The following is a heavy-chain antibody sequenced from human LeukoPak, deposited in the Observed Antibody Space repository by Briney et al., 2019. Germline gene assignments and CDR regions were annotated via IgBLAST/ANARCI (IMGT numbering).Heavy chain of an antibody. J-gene: IGHJ6*02. CDR3: ARDNLNPPYYYYGMDV. Sequence: GGSLRLSCAASGFTFSSYGMHWVRQAPGKGLEWVAVIWYDGSNKYYADSVKGRFTISRDNSKNTLYLQMNSLRAEDTAVYYCARDNLNPPYYYYGMDVWGQGTTVTVSS. CDR1: GFTFSSYG. CDR2: IWYDGSNK. V-gene: IGHV3-33*01.